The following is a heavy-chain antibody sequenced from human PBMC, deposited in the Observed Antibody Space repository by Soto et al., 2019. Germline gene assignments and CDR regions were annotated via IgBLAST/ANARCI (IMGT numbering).Heavy chain of an antibody. D-gene: IGHD2-2*01. V-gene: IGHV1-3*01. CDR1: GYTFTSYA. J-gene: IGHJ6*02. Sequence: ASVKVSCKASGYTFTSYAMHWVRQAPGQRLEWMGWINAGNGNTKYSQKFQGRVTITRDTSASTACMELSSLRSEDTAVYYCARDFVVVPAATLYYYGMDVWGQGTTVTVS. CDR3: ARDFVVVPAATLYYYGMDV. CDR2: INAGNGNT.